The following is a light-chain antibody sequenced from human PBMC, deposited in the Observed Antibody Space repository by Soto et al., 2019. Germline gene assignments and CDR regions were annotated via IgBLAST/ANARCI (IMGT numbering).Light chain of an antibody. CDR2: DAS. J-gene: IGKJ4*01. CDR3: QQYGSFYPIT. CDR1: QSISSW. Sequence: DIHMTQSPSTLSASVGHIFTITCRASQSISSWLAWYQQKPGKAPKLLIYDASSLESGVPSRFRGSGSGTEFTLSISRLKTADFANYYCQQYGSFYPITFGGGTKVDIK. V-gene: IGKV1-5*01.